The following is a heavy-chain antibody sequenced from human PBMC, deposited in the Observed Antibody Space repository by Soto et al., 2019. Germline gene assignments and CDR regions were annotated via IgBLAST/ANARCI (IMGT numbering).Heavy chain of an antibody. CDR2: ISGSGGST. CDR3: AKDPYSSGWKGENGMDV. CDR1: GFTFSSYA. V-gene: IGHV3-23*01. Sequence: GGSLRLSCAASGFTFSSYAMSWVRQAPGKGLEWVSAISGSGGSTYYADSVKGRFTISRDNSKNTLYLQMNSLRAEDTAVYYCAKDPYSSGWKGENGMDVWGQGTTVTVSS. J-gene: IGHJ6*02. D-gene: IGHD6-19*01.